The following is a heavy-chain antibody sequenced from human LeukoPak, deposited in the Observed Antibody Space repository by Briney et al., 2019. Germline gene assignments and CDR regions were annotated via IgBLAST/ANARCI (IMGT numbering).Heavy chain of an antibody. CDR1: GFTFSSYA. V-gene: IGHV3-23*01. J-gene: IGHJ2*01. CDR3: AKEPRVATIEIFDC. D-gene: IGHD5-12*01. CDR2: ISGGGAVT. Sequence: GVSLRLSCAASGFTFSSYAMSWVRQAPGKGLEWVSSISGGGAVTYYADSVKGRFTISRDNSKNTVYLQMNSLRAEDTAVYYCAKEPRVATIEIFDCWGRGTLVTVSS.